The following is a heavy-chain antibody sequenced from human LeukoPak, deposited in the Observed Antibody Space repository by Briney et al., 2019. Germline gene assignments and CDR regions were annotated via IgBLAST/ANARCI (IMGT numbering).Heavy chain of an antibody. CDR1: GGTFSSYA. Sequence: ASVKISCKASGGTFSSYAISWVRQAPGQGLEWMGGIIPIFGTANYAQKFQGRVTITADESTSTAYMELSSLRSEDTAVYYCARSRYYYYYMDVWGKGTTVTVSS. CDR2: IIPIFGTA. V-gene: IGHV1-69*13. J-gene: IGHJ6*03. CDR3: ARSRYYYYYMDV.